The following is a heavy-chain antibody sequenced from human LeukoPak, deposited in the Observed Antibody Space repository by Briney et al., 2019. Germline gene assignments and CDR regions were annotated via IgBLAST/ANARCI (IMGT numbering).Heavy chain of an antibody. D-gene: IGHD4-17*01. J-gene: IGHJ4*02. CDR2: ISGNSNVK. CDR1: GFTFSSYS. CDR3: ARDLPVTREFDY. V-gene: IGHV3-48*01. Sequence: GGSLRLSCAVSGFTFSSYSMNWVRQAPGKRLEWVSYISGNSNVKNYADSVKGRFTISRDNAKNSLYLRMNSLRAEDTAVYYCARDLPVTREFDYWGQGTLVTVSS.